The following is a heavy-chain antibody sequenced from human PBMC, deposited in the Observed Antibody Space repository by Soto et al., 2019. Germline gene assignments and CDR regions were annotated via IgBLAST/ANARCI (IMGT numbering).Heavy chain of an antibody. CDR2: IYHSGST. J-gene: IGHJ4*02. CDR3: ARSMITFGGVIVTPLGY. CDR1: GGSISSGGYS. V-gene: IGHV4-30-2*01. D-gene: IGHD3-16*02. Sequence: QLQLQESGSGLVKPSQTLSLTCAVSGGSISSGGYSWSWIRQPPGKGLEWIGYIYHSGSTYYNPSRKSRVTISVDRSKNQFSLKLSSVTAADTAVYYCARSMITFGGVIVTPLGYWGQGTLVTVSS.